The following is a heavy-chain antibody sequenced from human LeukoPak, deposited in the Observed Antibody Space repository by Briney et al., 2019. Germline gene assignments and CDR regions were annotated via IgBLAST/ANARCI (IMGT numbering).Heavy chain of an antibody. Sequence: ASVKVSCKASGYTFTGYYMHWVRQAPGQGLEWMGWINPNSGGTNYAQKFQGRVTITADESTTTAYMELRSLRSEDTAVYYCARGVRNSGRYYVDYWGQGTPVTVSS. J-gene: IGHJ4*02. V-gene: IGHV1-2*02. CDR2: INPNSGGT. D-gene: IGHD1-26*01. CDR3: ARGVRNSGRYYVDY. CDR1: GYTFTGYY.